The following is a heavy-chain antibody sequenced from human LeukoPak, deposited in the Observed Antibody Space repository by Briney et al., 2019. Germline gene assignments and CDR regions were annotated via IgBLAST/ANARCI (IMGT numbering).Heavy chain of an antibody. V-gene: IGHV1-18*01. J-gene: IGHJ4*02. CDR1: GYXFTSYG. Sequence: ASVKVSCKASGYXFTSYGISWVRQAPGQGLEWMGWISAYNGNTNYAQKLQGRVTMTTDTSTSTAYMELRSLRSDDTAVYYCARSVFYSYGPKGDFDYWGQGTLVTVSS. D-gene: IGHD5-18*01. CDR2: ISAYNGNT. CDR3: ARSVFYSYGPKGDFDY.